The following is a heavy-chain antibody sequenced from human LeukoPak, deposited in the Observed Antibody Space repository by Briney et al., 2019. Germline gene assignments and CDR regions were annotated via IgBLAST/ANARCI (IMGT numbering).Heavy chain of an antibody. V-gene: IGHV4-34*01. D-gene: IGHD6-13*01. J-gene: IGHJ4*02. CDR1: GGSFSGHY. CDR2: INHGGST. Sequence: SETLSLTCAVYGGSFSGHYWSWIRQPPGKGLEWIGEINHGGSTNYNPSLKSRVTISVDTSKNQFSLRLSSVTAADTAVYYCAQISIAAAAHFDYWGQGTLVTVSS. CDR3: AQISIAAAAHFDY.